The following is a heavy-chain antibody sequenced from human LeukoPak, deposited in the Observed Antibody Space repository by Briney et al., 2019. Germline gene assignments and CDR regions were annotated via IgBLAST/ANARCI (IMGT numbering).Heavy chain of an antibody. Sequence: GGSLRLSCAASGFTFSSYGMHWVRQAPGKGLEWVAFIRYDGSNKYYADSVKGRFTISRDNSKNTLYLQMNSLRAEDTAVYYCVLGYCSSTSCYSGGLPNDYWGQGTLVTVSS. CDR2: IRYDGSNK. CDR3: VLGYCSSTSCYSGGLPNDY. CDR1: GFTFSSYG. J-gene: IGHJ4*02. D-gene: IGHD2-2*02. V-gene: IGHV3-30*02.